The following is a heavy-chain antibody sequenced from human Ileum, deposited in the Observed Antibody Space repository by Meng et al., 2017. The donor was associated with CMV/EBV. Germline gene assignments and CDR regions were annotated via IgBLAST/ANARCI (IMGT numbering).Heavy chain of an antibody. CDR2: IYHSGST. CDR3: ARGRFPDY. V-gene: IGHV4-38-2*02. J-gene: IGHJ4*02. Sequence: SETLSLTCTVSGYSISSGYYWGWSRQPPGKGLEWIGSIYHSGSTYYNPSLKSRVTISVDTSKNQFSLKLSSVTAADTAVYYCARGRFPDYWGQGTLVTVSS. CDR1: GYSISSGYY.